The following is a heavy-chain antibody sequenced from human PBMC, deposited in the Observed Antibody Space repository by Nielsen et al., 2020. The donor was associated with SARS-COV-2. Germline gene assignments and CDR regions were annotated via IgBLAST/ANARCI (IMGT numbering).Heavy chain of an antibody. CDR1: GGSISSSSYY. CDR2: IYYSGST. J-gene: IGHJ5*02. D-gene: IGHD2-2*01. V-gene: IGHV4-39*01. CDR3: ARHTDIVVVPAEFDP. Sequence: SETLSLTCTVSGGSISSSSYYWGWIRQPPGKGLEWIGSIYYSGSTYYNPSLKSRVTISVDTSKNQFSLKLSSVTAADTAVYYCARHTDIVVVPAEFDPWGQGTLVTVSS.